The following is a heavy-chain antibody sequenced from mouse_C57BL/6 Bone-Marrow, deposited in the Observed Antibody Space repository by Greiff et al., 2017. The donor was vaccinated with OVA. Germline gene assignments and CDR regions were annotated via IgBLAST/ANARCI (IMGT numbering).Heavy chain of an antibody. Sequence: QVQLKQSGPELVKPGASVKISCKASGYSFTSYYIHWVKQRPGQGLEWIGWIYPGSGNTKYNEKFKGKATLTADTSSSTAYMQLSSLTSEYAAVYYCARSNYGSSVDYWGQGTTLTVSS. D-gene: IGHD1-1*01. CDR1: GYSFTSYY. CDR3: ARSNYGSSVDY. CDR2: IYPGSGNT. J-gene: IGHJ2*01. V-gene: IGHV1-66*01.